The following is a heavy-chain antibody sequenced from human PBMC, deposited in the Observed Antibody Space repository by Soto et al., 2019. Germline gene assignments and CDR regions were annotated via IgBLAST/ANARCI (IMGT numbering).Heavy chain of an antibody. CDR2: IYYSGST. CDR3: ARDRGHYDILTGYRPPLFDY. D-gene: IGHD3-9*01. J-gene: IGHJ4*02. CDR1: GGSISSYY. V-gene: IGHV4-59*01. Sequence: SETLSLTCTVAGGSISSYYWSWIRQPPGKGLEWIGYIYYSGSTNYNPSLKSRVTISVDTSKNQFSLKLGSVTAADTAVYYCARDRGHYDILTGYRPPLFDYWGQGTLVTVSS.